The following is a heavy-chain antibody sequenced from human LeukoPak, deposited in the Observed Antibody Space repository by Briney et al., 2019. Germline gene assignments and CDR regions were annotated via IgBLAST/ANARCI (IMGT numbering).Heavy chain of an antibody. D-gene: IGHD3-22*01. CDR1: GYTFTGCY. CDR2: INPNSGGT. CDR3: ARGRYYDSSGRLYDY. V-gene: IGHV1-2*02. Sequence: GASVKVSCKASGYTFTGCYLHWVRQAPGQGLEWMGWINPNSGGTTYAQKFQGRVTMTRDTSISTAYMDLSRPTSDDTAVYYCARGRYYDSSGRLYDYWGQGTLVTVSP. J-gene: IGHJ4*02.